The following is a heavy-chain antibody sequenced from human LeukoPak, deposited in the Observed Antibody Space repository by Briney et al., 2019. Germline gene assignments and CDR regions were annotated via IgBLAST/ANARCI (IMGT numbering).Heavy chain of an antibody. D-gene: IGHD3-10*01. CDR1: GGTFSSYD. Sequence: ASVKVSCKASGGTFSSYDISWVRQAPGQGLEWMGGITPTFGTAKYAQKFQGRVTITAVESMSTAYMELSRLRSDDTAVYYCARGWYYYGSGSYPEFDYWGQGTLVTVSS. CDR3: ARGWYYYGSGSYPEFDY. J-gene: IGHJ4*02. V-gene: IGHV1-69*13. CDR2: ITPTFGTA.